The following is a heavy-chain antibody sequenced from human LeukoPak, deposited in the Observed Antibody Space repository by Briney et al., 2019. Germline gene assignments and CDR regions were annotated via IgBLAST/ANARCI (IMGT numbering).Heavy chain of an antibody. CDR3: ALYGSGFYFDY. Sequence: GGSLRLSCAASGFTFTNAWMSWVRQAPGNGLEWVGGIKSKTDGGTTDYATPVKGRFTISRDDSKNTVFLQMNSLKTEDTAVYYCALYGSGFYFDYWGQGTLVTVPS. CDR1: GFTFTNAW. CDR2: IKSKTDGGTT. V-gene: IGHV3-15*01. D-gene: IGHD3-10*01. J-gene: IGHJ4*02.